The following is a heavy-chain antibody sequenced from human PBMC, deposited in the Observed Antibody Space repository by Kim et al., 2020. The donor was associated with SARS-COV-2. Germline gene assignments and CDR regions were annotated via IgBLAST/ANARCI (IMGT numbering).Heavy chain of an antibody. V-gene: IGHV3-9*01. CDR1: GFTFDDYA. J-gene: IGHJ4*02. Sequence: GGSLRLSCAASGFTFDDYAMHWVRQAPGKGLEWVSGISWNSGSIGYADSVKGRFTISRDNAKNSLYLQMNSLRAEDTALYYCAKDKNWMGFGELLLDYWGQGTLVTVSS. CDR2: ISWNSGSI. CDR3: AKDKNWMGFGELLLDY. D-gene: IGHD3-10*01.